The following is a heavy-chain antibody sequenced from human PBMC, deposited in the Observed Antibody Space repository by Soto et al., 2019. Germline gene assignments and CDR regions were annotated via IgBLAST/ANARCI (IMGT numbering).Heavy chain of an antibody. V-gene: IGHV3-30*18. CDR1: GFTFSSYG. CDR3: AKDKYDSGPDY. Sequence: QVQLVESGGGVVQPGRSLRLSCAASGFTFSSYGMHWVRQAPGKGLEWVAVISYDGSNKYYADSVKGRFTISRDNSKNTLYLQMNSLRAEDTAVYYCAKDKYDSGPDYWGQGTLVTVSS. CDR2: ISYDGSNK. J-gene: IGHJ4*02. D-gene: IGHD3-22*01.